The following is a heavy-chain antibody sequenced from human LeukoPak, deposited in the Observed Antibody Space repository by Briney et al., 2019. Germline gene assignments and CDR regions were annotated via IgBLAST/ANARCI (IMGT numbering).Heavy chain of an antibody. CDR3: ARGGYYDSSGYYQWNWFDP. J-gene: IGHJ5*02. Sequence: SATLTLTCAVYGGSLSGYDGSWIRQPPGNGLEWIEQINHGGSTNYNPSLKSRFTVSVDTTMNQFSLKVSSVTAADTAVYYCARGGYYDSSGYYQWNWFDPWGQGTLVTVSS. CDR1: GGSLSGYD. D-gene: IGHD3-22*01. CDR2: INHGGST. V-gene: IGHV4-34*01.